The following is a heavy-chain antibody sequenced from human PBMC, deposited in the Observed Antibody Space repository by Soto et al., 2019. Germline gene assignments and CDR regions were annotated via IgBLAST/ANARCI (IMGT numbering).Heavy chain of an antibody. CDR3: ASIAAARKMGANYFDY. V-gene: IGHV4-39*01. CDR2: IYYSGST. Sequence: QLQLQESGPGLVKPSETLSLTCTVSGGSISSSSYYWGWIRQPPGKGLEWIGSIYYSGSTYYNPSLKSRVTISVDTSKNQFSLKLSSVTAADTAVYYCASIAAARKMGANYFDYWGQGTLVTVSS. D-gene: IGHD6-13*01. J-gene: IGHJ4*02. CDR1: GGSISSSSYY.